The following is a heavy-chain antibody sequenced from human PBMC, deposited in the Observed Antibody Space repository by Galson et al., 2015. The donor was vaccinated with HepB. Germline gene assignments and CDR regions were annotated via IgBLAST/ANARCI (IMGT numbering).Heavy chain of an antibody. D-gene: IGHD4-11*01. J-gene: IGHJ4*02. V-gene: IGHV1-18*01. CDR3: AKYPRIVTTGQLYYFDY. Sequence: SVKVSCKASGYKFMSYGISWVRQAPGQGLEWMGWISAYNGNTDYAQKFQGRVTMTTDTSTSTVYMELRSLRSDDTAVYFCAKYPRIVTTGQLYYFDYWGQGTLVTVSS. CDR1: GYKFMSYG. CDR2: ISAYNGNT.